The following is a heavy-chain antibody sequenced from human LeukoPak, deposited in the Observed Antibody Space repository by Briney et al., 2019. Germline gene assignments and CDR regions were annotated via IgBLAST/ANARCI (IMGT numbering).Heavy chain of an antibody. J-gene: IGHJ5*02. CDR3: ASTQYGSGSYSWFDP. D-gene: IGHD3-10*01. V-gene: IGHV4-4*07. Sequence: PSETLSLTCTVSGGSISSCYWSWIRQPAGKGLEWIGRIYTSGSTNYNPSLKSRVTMSVDTSKNQFSLKLSSVTAADTAVYYCASTQYGSGSYSWFDPWGQGTLVTVSS. CDR1: GGSISSCY. CDR2: IYTSGST.